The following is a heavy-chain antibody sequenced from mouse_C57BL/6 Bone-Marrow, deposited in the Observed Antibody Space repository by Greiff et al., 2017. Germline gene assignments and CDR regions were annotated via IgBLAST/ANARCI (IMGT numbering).Heavy chain of an antibody. CDR1: GYTFTSYW. Sequence: QFQLQQPGAALVKPGASVKMSCKASGYTFTSYWITWVKQRPGQGLEWIGDIYPTSGRTNYNEKFKSKAILTVDTSSNTAYMQLSSLTSEDSAVFYCARSGPLGRSFDYWGQGTTLTVSS. J-gene: IGHJ2*01. V-gene: IGHV1-55*01. CDR2: IYPTSGRT. D-gene: IGHD4-1*01. CDR3: ARSGPLGRSFDY.